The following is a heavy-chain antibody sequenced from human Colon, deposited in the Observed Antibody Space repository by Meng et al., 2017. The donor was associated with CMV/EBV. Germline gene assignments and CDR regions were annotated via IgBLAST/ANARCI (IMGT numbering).Heavy chain of an antibody. CDR3: ARDLVNCSSTSCFTYGMDV. CDR1: GYTFTGYY. Sequence: VSVKVSCKASGYTFTGYYMHWVRQAPGQGLEWMGWINPNSGGTNYAQKFQGRVTMTRDTSISTAYMELSRLRSDDTAVYYCARDLVNCSSTSCFTYGMDVWGQGTTVTVSS. V-gene: IGHV1-2*02. D-gene: IGHD2-2*01. CDR2: INPNSGGT. J-gene: IGHJ6*02.